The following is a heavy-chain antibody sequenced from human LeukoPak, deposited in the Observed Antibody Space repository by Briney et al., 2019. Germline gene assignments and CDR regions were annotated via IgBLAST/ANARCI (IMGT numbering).Heavy chain of an antibody. CDR3: ATVSRITMVRGVIYSDY. CDR1: GGSISSGGYY. V-gene: IGHV4-31*03. CDR2: IYYSGST. Sequence: SETLSLTCTVSGGSISSGGYYWSWIRQHPGKGLEWIGYIYYSGSTYYNPSLKSRVTISVGTSKNQFSLKLNSVTAADTAVYYCATVSRITMVRGVIYSDYWGQGTLVTVSS. D-gene: IGHD3-10*01. J-gene: IGHJ4*02.